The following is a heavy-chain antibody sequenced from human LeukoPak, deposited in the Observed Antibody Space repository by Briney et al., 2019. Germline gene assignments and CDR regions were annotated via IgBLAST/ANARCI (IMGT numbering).Heavy chain of an antibody. Sequence: GGSLRLSCAASGFTVSSNYMSWVRQAPGKGLEWVSVIYSGGSTYYADSVKGRFTISRDNSKNTLYLQTNSLRAKDTAVYYCASTSPGATYYDFWSADGASYYYYGMDVWGQGTTVTVSS. D-gene: IGHD3-3*01. CDR2: IYSGGST. CDR1: GFTVSSNY. CDR3: ASTSPGATYYDFWSADGASYYYYGMDV. V-gene: IGHV3-53*01. J-gene: IGHJ6*02.